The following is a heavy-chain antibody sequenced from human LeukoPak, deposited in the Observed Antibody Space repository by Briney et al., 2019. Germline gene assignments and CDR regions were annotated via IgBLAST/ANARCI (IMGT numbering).Heavy chain of an antibody. CDR3: ARSNTANYDSSGYYPRYYYYYYMDV. CDR1: GFTVSSNY. Sequence: SGGSLSLSCAASGFTVSSNYMSWVRQAPGKGLEWVSVIYSGGSTYYADSVKGRFTISRDNPKNTLYLQMNSLRAEDTAVYYCARSNTANYDSSGYYPRYYYYYYMDVWGKGTTVTVSS. D-gene: IGHD3-22*01. CDR2: IYSGGST. V-gene: IGHV3-53*01. J-gene: IGHJ6*03.